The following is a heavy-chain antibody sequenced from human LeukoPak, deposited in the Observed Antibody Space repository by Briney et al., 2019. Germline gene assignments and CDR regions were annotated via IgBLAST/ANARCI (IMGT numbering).Heavy chain of an antibody. Sequence: GGSLRLSCAASGFTFSSYWMSWVRQAPGKGLEWVANIKQDGSEKYYVDSVRGRFTISRDNAKNSLYLQMNSLRAEDTAVYYCARTVVTDAFDIWGQGTMVTVSS. V-gene: IGHV3-7*01. CDR2: IKQDGSEK. J-gene: IGHJ3*02. D-gene: IGHD2-21*02. CDR3: ARTVVTDAFDI. CDR1: GFTFSSYW.